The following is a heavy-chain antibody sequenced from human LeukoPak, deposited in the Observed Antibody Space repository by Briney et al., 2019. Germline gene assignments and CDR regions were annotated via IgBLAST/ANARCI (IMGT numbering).Heavy chain of an antibody. V-gene: IGHV1-18*04. CDR1: GYTFTSYV. CDR2: ISAYNGNT. Sequence: ASVKVSCKASGYTFTSYVISWVRQAPGQGLEWMGWISAYNGNTNYAQKLQGRVTMTTDTSTRPAYMDLRCLRSDDTAVYYCASVTGYYRSGSLDASDIWGQGTMVTVSS. D-gene: IGHD3-10*01. J-gene: IGHJ3*02. CDR3: ASVTGYYRSGSLDASDI.